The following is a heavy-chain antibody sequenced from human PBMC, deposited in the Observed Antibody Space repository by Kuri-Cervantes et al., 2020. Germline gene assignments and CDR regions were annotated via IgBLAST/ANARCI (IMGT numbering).Heavy chain of an antibody. Sequence: SLKISCAASGFTFDDYAMHWVRQAPGKGLEWVSGISWNSGSIGYADSVKGRFTISRDNAKNSLYLQMNSLRAEDTAVYYCARGGGNSLDYYGMDVWGQGTTVTVSS. CDR3: ARGGGNSLDYYGMDV. J-gene: IGHJ6*02. CDR2: ISWNSGSI. D-gene: IGHD4-23*01. V-gene: IGHV3-9*01. CDR1: GFTFDDYA.